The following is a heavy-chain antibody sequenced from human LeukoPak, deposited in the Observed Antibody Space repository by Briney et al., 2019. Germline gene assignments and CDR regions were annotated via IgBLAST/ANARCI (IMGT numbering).Heavy chain of an antibody. V-gene: IGHV3-7*01. Sequence: GGSLRLSCAASGFTFSNFWMSWVRKAPGKGLEWVANINEDGTQIYYVDSVKGRFTIFRDNAKNSLYLQMNSLTAEDTAVYYCGSNYITADWDYWGQGSLVTVSS. D-gene: IGHD1-7*01. J-gene: IGHJ4*02. CDR3: GSNYITADWDY. CDR2: INEDGTQI. CDR1: GFTFSNFW.